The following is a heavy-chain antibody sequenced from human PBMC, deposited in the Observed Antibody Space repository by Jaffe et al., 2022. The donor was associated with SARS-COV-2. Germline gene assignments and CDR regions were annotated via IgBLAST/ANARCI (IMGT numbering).Heavy chain of an antibody. D-gene: IGHD5-18*01. Sequence: QVQLVESGGGVVQPGRSLRLSCAASGFTFSSYGMHWVRQAPGKGLEWVAVISYDGSNKYYADSVKGRFTISRDNSKNTLYLQMNSLRAEDTAVYYCANWGYSYVGYFDYWGQGTLVTVSS. V-gene: IGHV3-30*18. J-gene: IGHJ4*02. CDR2: ISYDGSNK. CDR1: GFTFSSYG. CDR3: ANWGYSYVGYFDY.